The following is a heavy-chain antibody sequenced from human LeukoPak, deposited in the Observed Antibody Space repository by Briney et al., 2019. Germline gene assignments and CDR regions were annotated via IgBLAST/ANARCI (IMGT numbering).Heavy chain of an antibody. J-gene: IGHJ6*03. CDR1: GYTFTGYY. V-gene: IGHV7-4-1*02. Sequence: ASVKVSCKASGYTFTGYYMHWVRQAPGQGLEWMGWINTNTGNPTYAQGFTGRFAFSLDTSVSTAYLQMSSLKTEDTAVYYCARDPIPNFRNYYMDVWGKGTTVTVSS. CDR3: ARDPIPNFRNYYMDV. CDR2: INTNTGNP. D-gene: IGHD1-14*01.